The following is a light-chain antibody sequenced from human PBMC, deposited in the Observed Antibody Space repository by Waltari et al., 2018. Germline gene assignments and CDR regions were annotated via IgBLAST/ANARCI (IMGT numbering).Light chain of an antibody. Sequence: DIQMTQSPSSLSASVGDRVTITCRASQSIRNNLIWYQQKAGKAPKVLIYRASTLQSGVPSRFSGSGSGTDFTLIISTVQPEDFATYYCQQSYTSPSWTFGQGTKVDFK. J-gene: IGKJ1*01. CDR1: QSIRNN. CDR3: QQSYTSPSWT. CDR2: RAS. V-gene: IGKV1-39*01.